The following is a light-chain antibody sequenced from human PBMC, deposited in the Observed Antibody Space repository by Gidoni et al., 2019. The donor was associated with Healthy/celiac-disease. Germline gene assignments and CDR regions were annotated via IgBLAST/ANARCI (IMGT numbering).Light chain of an antibody. Sequence: EIVMTQSPATLSVSPGERANLPCRASQSVSSYLDWYQQKPGQAPRLLIYGASTRATGIPARFSGSGSGTEFTLTISSLQSEDFAVYYCQQYNNWPPTFGQXTKVEIK. V-gene: IGKV3-15*01. CDR2: GAS. CDR3: QQYNNWPPT. J-gene: IGKJ1*01. CDR1: QSVSSY.